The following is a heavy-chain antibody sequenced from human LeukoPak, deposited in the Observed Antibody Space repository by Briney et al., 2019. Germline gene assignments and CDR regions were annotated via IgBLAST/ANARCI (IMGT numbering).Heavy chain of an antibody. CDR3: AKDVGATNWFDP. CDR1: GFTFTSYA. V-gene: IGHV3-23*01. D-gene: IGHD1-26*01. Sequence: PGGSLRLSCAASGFTFTSYAVSWVRQAPGKGLKWVSAISGSGGSTYYADSVKGRFTISRDNSKNTLYLQMNSLRAEDTAVYYCAKDVGATNWFDPWGQGTLVTVSS. CDR2: ISGSGGST. J-gene: IGHJ5*02.